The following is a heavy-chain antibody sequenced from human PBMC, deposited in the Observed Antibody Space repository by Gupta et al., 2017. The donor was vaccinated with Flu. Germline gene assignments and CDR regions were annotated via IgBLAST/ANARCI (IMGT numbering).Heavy chain of an antibody. Sequence: EVQLVESGGGLVQPGGSMRLPCAASGFTFSTSYLQWVRQAPGKGLVWVSRINADGSSTTYADSVKGRFTISRDNAKNTLYLQMNSLGADDTAVYYCATVTTGCWGQGTLVTVSS. J-gene: IGHJ4*02. CDR2: INADGSST. CDR1: GFTFSTSY. D-gene: IGHD4-17*01. V-gene: IGHV3-74*03. CDR3: ATVTTGC.